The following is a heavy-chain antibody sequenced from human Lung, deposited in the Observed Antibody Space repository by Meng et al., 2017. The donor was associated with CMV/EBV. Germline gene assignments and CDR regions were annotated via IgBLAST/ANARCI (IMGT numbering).Heavy chain of an antibody. J-gene: IGHJ4*02. CDR3: ARRGRATVGY. D-gene: IGHD1-26*01. CDR1: GGSFSGYY. V-gene: IGHV4-34*01. CDR2: INHSGST. Sequence: SQXXSLTCAVYGGSFSGYYWSWIRQPPGKGLEWIGEINHSGSTNYNPSLKSRVTISVDTSKNQFSLKLSSVTAADTAVYYCARRGRATVGYWGQGTLVTVSS.